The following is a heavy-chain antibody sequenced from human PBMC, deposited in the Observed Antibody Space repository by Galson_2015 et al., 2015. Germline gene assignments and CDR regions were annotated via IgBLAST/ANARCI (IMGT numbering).Heavy chain of an antibody. J-gene: IGHJ6*02. CDR3: ARDGMVRGVSPYYGMDV. Sequence: SLRLSCAASGFTFSSYSMNWVRQAPGKGLERVSYISSSSSTIYYADSVKGRFTISRDNAKNSLYLQMNSLRDEDTAVYYCARDGMVRGVSPYYGMDVWGQGTTVTVSS. V-gene: IGHV3-48*02. CDR1: GFTFSSYS. D-gene: IGHD3-10*01. CDR2: ISSSSSTI.